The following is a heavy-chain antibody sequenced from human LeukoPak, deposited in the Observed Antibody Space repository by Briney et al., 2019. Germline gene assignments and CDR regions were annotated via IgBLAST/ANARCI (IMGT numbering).Heavy chain of an antibody. CDR2: INHSGST. Sequence: PSETLSLTCAVYGGSFSGYYWSWIRQPPGKGLEWIGEINHSGSTNYNPSLKSRVTISVDTSKNQFSLKLSSVTAADTAVYYCARRAVAGLNPIDYWGQGTLVTVSS. D-gene: IGHD6-19*01. CDR3: ARRAVAGLNPIDY. J-gene: IGHJ4*02. CDR1: GGSFSGYY. V-gene: IGHV4-34*01.